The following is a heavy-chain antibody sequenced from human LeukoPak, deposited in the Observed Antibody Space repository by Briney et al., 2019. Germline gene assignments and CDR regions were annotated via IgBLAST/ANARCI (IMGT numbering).Heavy chain of an antibody. V-gene: IGHV1-46*01. CDR1: GYIFSSYG. CDR2: INPSGGST. J-gene: IGHJ4*02. D-gene: IGHD1-26*01. CDR3: ARATGGSYTPPPFDY. Sequence: ASVKVSCKASGYIFSSYGISWVRQAPGQGLEWMGIINPSGGSTSYAQKFQGRVTMTRDTSTSTVYMELSSLRSEDTAVYYCARATGGSYTPPPFDYWGQGTLVTVSS.